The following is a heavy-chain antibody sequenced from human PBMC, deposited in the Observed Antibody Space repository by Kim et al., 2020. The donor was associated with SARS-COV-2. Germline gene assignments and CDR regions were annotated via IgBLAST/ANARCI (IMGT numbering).Heavy chain of an antibody. CDR1: GYSFTSYW. CDR3: ARGCGVRGAPPPGFDY. J-gene: IGHJ4*02. Sequence: GESLKISCKGSGYSFTSYWISWVRQMPGKGLEWMGRIDPSDSYTNYSPSFQGHVTISADKSISTAYLQWSSLKASDTAIYYCARGCGVRGAPPPGFDYWGQGTLVTVSP. V-gene: IGHV5-10-1*01. D-gene: IGHD3-10*01. CDR2: IDPSDSYT.